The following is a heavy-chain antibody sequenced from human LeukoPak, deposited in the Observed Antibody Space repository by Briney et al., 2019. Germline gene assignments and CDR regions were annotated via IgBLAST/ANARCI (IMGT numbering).Heavy chain of an antibody. J-gene: IGHJ4*02. V-gene: IGHV3-15*01. CDR1: GFTFSNAW. Sequence: GGSLRLSCAASGFTFSNAWMSWVRQAPGKGLEWVGCIKSKTDGGTTDYAAPVKGRFTISRDDSKNTLYLQMNSLKTEDTAVYYCTTGSSGATSPFDYWGQGTLVTVSS. CDR2: IKSKTDGGTT. D-gene: IGHD1-26*01. CDR3: TTGSSGATSPFDY.